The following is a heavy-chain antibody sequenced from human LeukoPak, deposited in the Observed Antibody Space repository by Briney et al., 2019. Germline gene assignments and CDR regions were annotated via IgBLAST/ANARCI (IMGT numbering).Heavy chain of an antibody. J-gene: IGHJ4*02. CDR2: VSGSGGST. CDR1: GFTFSSYA. Sequence: GSLRLSCAASGFTFSSYAMNWVRQAPGQGLEWVSAVSGSGGSTYHTDSVKGRFTISGDNSKNTLYLQMNSLRAEDTAVYYCTKGRYSGSLERGFDYWGQGTLVTVSS. D-gene: IGHD1-26*01. V-gene: IGHV3-23*01. CDR3: TKGRYSGSLERGFDY.